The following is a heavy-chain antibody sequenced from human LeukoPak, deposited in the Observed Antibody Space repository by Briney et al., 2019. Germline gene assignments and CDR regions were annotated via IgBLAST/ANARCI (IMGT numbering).Heavy chain of an antibody. CDR1: GGSINSYY. V-gene: IGHV4-59*12. D-gene: IGHD3-10*01. J-gene: IGHJ5*02. Sequence: SETLSLTCTVSGGSINSYYWSWIRQPPGKGLEWIGYIYYSGSTNYNPSLKSRVTISVDTSKNQFSLKLSSVTAADTAVYYCARDASASYLSWFDPWGQGTLVTVSS. CDR2: IYYSGST. CDR3: ARDASASYLSWFDP.